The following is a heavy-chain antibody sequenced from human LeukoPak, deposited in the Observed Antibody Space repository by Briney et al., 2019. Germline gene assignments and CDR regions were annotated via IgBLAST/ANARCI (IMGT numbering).Heavy chain of an antibody. CDR2: ISSSSSYI. CDR3: ARFRQQLASFDY. D-gene: IGHD6-13*01. Sequence: PGGSLRLSCAASGFTFSSYSMNWVRQAPGKGLEWVSSISSSSSYIYYADSVKGRFTISRDNAKNSLYLQMNSLRAEDTAVYYCARFRQQLASFDYWGQGTLVTVSS. J-gene: IGHJ4*02. V-gene: IGHV3-21*01. CDR1: GFTFSSYS.